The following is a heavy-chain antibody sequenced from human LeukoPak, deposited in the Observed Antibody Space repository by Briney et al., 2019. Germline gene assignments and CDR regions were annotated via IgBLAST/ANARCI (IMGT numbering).Heavy chain of an antibody. CDR2: IYYSGST. V-gene: IGHV4-59*08. CDR1: GGSISSYY. CDR3: ARAVESGSLDY. J-gene: IGHJ4*02. Sequence: SETLSLTYTVSGGSISSYYWSWIRQPPGKGLEWIGYIYYSGSTNYNPSLKSRVTISVDTSKNQFSLKLSSVTAADTAVYYCARAVESGSLDYWGQGTLVTVSS. D-gene: IGHD1-26*01.